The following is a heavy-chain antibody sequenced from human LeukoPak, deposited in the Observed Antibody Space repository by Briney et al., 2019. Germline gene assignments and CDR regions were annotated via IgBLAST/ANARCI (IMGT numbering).Heavy chain of an antibody. V-gene: IGHV4-59*08. D-gene: IGHD5-12*01. CDR3: ARSWAARAYDFDI. CDR1: GGSISSYY. J-gene: IGHJ3*02. CDR2: IYYSGST. Sequence: SETLSLTCTVSGGSISSYYWSWIRQPPGKGLEWIGYIYYSGSTNYNPSLKSRVTISVDTSNNQFSLKLSSVTAADTAVYYCARSWAARAYDFDIWGQGTMVTVSS.